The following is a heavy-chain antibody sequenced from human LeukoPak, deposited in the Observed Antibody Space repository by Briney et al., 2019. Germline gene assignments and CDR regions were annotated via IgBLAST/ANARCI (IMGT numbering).Heavy chain of an antibody. Sequence: GGSLRLSCAATGFTFSRYGMHWVRQAPGKGLAWVAVISYDGSNKYYADSVKGRFTISRDNSKNTLYLQMNSLRAEDTAVYYCARDITVAGMDYWGQGTLVTVSS. CDR3: ARDITVAGMDY. J-gene: IGHJ4*02. CDR1: GFTFSRYG. CDR2: ISYDGSNK. D-gene: IGHD6-19*01. V-gene: IGHV3-30*03.